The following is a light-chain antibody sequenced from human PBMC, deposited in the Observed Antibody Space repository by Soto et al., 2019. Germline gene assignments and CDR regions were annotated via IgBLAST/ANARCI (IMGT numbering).Light chain of an antibody. CDR3: QQYSSYSRT. CDR1: QTISTW. CDR2: QAS. V-gene: IGKV1-5*03. J-gene: IGKJ1*01. Sequence: DIQMTQSPSTLSASVGDRVIITCRASQTISTWLAWYQHKPGTAPKLLIYQASSLEAGVPSRFSGSGSGTEFTLTISTLQPDDFATYYCQQYSSYSRTFGQGTKVDIK.